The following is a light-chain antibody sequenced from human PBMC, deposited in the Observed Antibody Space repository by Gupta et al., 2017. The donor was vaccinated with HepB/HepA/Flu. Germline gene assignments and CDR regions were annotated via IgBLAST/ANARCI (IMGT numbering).Light chain of an antibody. J-gene: IGKJ2*01. V-gene: IGKV1-39*01. CDR1: QTTNSY. CDR3: QQTSSIPYT. CDR2: AAS. Sequence: DIQMTQSPSSLSASVGDRVTITCRASQTTNSYLNWYQQRLGKAPQLLISAASSLQSGVPSRFSGGGSETHFTLTISRLQPEDFATYYCQQTSSIPYTFGQGTKLEIK.